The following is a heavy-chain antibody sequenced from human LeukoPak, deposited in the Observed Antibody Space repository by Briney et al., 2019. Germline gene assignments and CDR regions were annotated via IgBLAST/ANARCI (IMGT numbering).Heavy chain of an antibody. CDR1: GFTFTSRSA. D-gene: IGHD6-13*01. J-gene: IGHJ5*02. V-gene: IGHV1-58*01. Sequence: GASVKVSCKASGFTFTSRSAVQWVRQARGQRLEWIGWIVVDSDNTNYAENFQERVTITRDMSASTSYMKLSSLRSEDTAVYFCAAPYTSSWFDLWGQGTLVTVSS. CDR3: AAPYTSSWFDL. CDR2: IVVDSDNT.